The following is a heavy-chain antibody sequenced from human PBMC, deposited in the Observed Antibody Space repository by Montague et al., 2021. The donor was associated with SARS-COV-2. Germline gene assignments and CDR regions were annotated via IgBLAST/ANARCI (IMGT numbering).Heavy chain of an antibody. Sequence: SETLSLTCAVYGGSFSGYYWSWIRQPPGKGLEWIGEINHSGSTNYNPSLKSRVTISVDTSKNQFSLKLSSVTAADTAVYYCARGYQLRVLEWSSGQSTFDYWGQGTLVTVSS. V-gene: IGHV4-34*01. CDR1: GGSFSGYY. CDR2: INHSGST. CDR3: ARGYQLRVLEWSSGQSTFDY. D-gene: IGHD3-3*01. J-gene: IGHJ4*02.